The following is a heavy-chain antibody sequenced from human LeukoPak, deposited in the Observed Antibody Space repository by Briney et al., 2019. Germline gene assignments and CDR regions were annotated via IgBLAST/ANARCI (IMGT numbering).Heavy chain of an antibody. CDR1: GFTFTIYW. J-gene: IGHJ4*02. D-gene: IGHD3-10*01. V-gene: IGHV3-7*04. CDR3: ARSRGYYPPY. CDR2: INQDGSEE. Sequence: GASLRLSCAASGFTFTIYWMSWVRQAPGKGLEWVANINQDGSEENYVDSVKGRFTISRDNAKKSMYLQMNSLRAEDTAVYYCARSRGYYPPYWGQGTLVTVSS.